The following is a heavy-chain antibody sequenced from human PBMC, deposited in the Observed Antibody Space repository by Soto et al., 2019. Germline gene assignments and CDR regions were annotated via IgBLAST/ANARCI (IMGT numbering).Heavy chain of an antibody. CDR1: GFTFSSYA. D-gene: IGHD5-12*01. Sequence: EVQLLESGGGLVQPGGSLRLSCAASGFTFSSYAMSWVRQAPGKGLEWVSAISGSGGSTYYADSVKGRFTISRDNSKNTLYLHMNSLRAEDTAVYYCAKDLRSASGYDPPYYYGMDVWGQGTTVTVSS. V-gene: IGHV3-23*01. CDR3: AKDLRSASGYDPPYYYGMDV. J-gene: IGHJ6*02. CDR2: ISGSGGST.